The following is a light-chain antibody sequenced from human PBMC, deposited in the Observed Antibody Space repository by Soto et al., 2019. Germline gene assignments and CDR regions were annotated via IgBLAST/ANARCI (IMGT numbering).Light chain of an antibody. CDR1: QNINNY. Sequence: TQSPSSLSASVGDRVTITGQASQNINNYLNWYQQKPGQAPRLLIYTASIRATGIPDRFSGSGSGTDFTLTISRLEPEDFAVYYCHQHAESPLTFGGGTKVDIK. J-gene: IGKJ4*01. CDR2: TAS. CDR3: HQHAESPLT. V-gene: IGKV3-20*01.